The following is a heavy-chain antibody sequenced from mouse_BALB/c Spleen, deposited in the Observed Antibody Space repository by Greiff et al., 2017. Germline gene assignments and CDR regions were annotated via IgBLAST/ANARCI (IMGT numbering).Heavy chain of an antibody. CDR1: GFSLTGYG. D-gene: IGHD2-1*01. V-gene: IGHV2-6-7*01. CDR2: IWGDGST. CDR3: ARERGNYQAWFAY. Sequence: VKVVESGPGLVAPSQSLSITCTVSGFSLTGYGVNWVRQPPGKGLEWLGMIWGDGSTDYNSALKSRLSISKDNSKSQVFLKMNSLQTDDTARYYCARERGNYQAWFAYWGQGTLVTVSA. J-gene: IGHJ3*01.